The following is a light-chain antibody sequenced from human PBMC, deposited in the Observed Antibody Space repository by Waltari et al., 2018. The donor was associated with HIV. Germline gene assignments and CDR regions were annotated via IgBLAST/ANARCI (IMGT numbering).Light chain of an antibody. CDR1: SSNIGAGYD. CDR3: QSYDSSLSAWV. J-gene: IGLJ3*02. CDR2: GNS. V-gene: IGLV1-40*01. Sequence: QSVLTQPPSVSGAPGQRVHISCTGSSSNIGAGYDVHWYQQLPGTAPKLLIYGNSNRPSGVPDRFSGSKSGTSASLAITGLQAEDEADYYCQSYDSSLSAWVFGGGTKLTVL.